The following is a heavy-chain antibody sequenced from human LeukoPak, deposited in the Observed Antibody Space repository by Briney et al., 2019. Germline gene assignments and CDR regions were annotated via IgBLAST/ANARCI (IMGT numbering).Heavy chain of an antibody. J-gene: IGHJ4*02. V-gene: IGHV4-39*01. CDR1: GGSISSSSYY. CDR3: ARPNTAMASGFDY. CDR2: IYYSGST. Sequence: SETLSLTCTVSGGSISSSSYYWGWIRQPPGKGLEGIGSIYYSGSTYYNPSLKSRVTISVDTSKNQFSLKLSSVTAADTAVYYCARPNTAMASGFDYWGQGTLVTVSS. D-gene: IGHD5-18*01.